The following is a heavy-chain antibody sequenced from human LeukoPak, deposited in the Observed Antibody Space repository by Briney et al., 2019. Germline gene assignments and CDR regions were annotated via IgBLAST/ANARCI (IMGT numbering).Heavy chain of an antibody. Sequence: GESLKISCKGSGYSFTSYWIGWVRQMPGKGLEWMGIIYPGDSDTRYSPSFQGQVTISADKSISTAYLQWSSLKASDTAMCYCARGLVEMATILDYWGQGTLVTVSS. J-gene: IGHJ4*02. V-gene: IGHV5-51*01. CDR1: GYSFTSYW. CDR3: ARGLVEMATILDY. D-gene: IGHD5-24*01. CDR2: IYPGDSDT.